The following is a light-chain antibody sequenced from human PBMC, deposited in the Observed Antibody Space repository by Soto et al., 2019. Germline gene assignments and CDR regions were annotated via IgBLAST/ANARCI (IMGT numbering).Light chain of an antibody. CDR1: QSVSTKY. CDR3: QQRANWPPLYA. J-gene: IGKJ2*01. CDR2: GVS. Sequence: EIVLTQSPGTLSLSPGERATLSCRASQSVSTKYLAWYQQKPGQAPRLLIHGVSIRATGIPDRFSGSGSGTDFILTISRLEPEDFAVYYCQQRANWPPLYAFGQGTKLEIK. V-gene: IGKV3D-20*02.